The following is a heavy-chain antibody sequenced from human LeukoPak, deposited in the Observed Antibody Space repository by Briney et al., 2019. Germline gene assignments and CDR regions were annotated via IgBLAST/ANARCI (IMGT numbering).Heavy chain of an antibody. V-gene: IGHV1-18*01. CDR3: ARQHPWYYGSGSYYRNYYYYYYMDV. CDR1: GYTFTTYG. Sequence: GASVKVSCKASGYTFTTYGLSWVRQAPGQRLEWLGWISTYDDNIKYAQSLQGRLTLTIDTSTSTAYMELRSLTSDDTAVYYCARQHPWYYGSGSYYRNYYYYYYMDVWGKGTTVTISS. D-gene: IGHD3-10*01. CDR2: ISTYDDNI. J-gene: IGHJ6*03.